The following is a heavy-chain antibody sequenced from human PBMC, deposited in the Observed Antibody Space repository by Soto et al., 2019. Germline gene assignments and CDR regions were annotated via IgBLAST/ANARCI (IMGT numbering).Heavy chain of an antibody. CDR3: ARGYCSSTSCYRGWVNWFDP. CDR2: INPNSGGT. J-gene: IGHJ5*02. Sequence: QVQLVQSGAEVKKPGASVKVSCKASGYTFTGYYMHWVRQAPGQGLEWMGWINPNSGGTNYAQKCQGRVTMTRDTSISTAYMELSRLRSDDTAVYYCARGYCSSTSCYRGWVNWFDPWGQGTLVTVSS. V-gene: IGHV1-2*02. D-gene: IGHD2-2*01. CDR1: GYTFTGYY.